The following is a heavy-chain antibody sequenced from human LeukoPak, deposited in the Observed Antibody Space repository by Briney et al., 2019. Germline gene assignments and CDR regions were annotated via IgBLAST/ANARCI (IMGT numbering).Heavy chain of an antibody. CDR1: GLTFSSFE. V-gene: IGHV3-48*03. Sequence: GGSLRLSCAASGLTFSSFEMNWVRQAPGKGLEWVSYISGSGSPIYYADSVKGRFTISRDNAKNSLYLQMSSLRVEDTAVYYCARVPYSSGWYNFDYWGQGTLVTVSS. CDR2: ISGSGSPI. D-gene: IGHD6-19*01. CDR3: ARVPYSSGWYNFDY. J-gene: IGHJ4*02.